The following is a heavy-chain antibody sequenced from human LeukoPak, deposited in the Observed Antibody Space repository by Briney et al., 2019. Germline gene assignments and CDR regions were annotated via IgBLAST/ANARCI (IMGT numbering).Heavy chain of an antibody. D-gene: IGHD7-27*01. J-gene: IGHJ4*02. V-gene: IGHV3-11*01. CDR2: ITPSGDAM. Sequence: GGSLRLSWAASGFTFSDYYMSWIRQTPGKGLEWVSYITPSGDAMFYADSAKGRFTVSRDNAKKSLYLQMNSLRVEDAAVYFCARGHWGLDKWGQGIPVTVSS. CDR1: GFTFSDYY. CDR3: ARGHWGLDK.